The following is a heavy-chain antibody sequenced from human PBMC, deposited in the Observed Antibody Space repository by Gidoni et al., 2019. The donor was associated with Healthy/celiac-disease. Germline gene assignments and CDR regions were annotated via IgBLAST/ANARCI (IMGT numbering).Heavy chain of an antibody. V-gene: IGHV3-30*18. D-gene: IGHD3-22*01. CDR3: AKDQYYYDSSGYYDSDY. CDR2: ISYDGSNK. Sequence: QVQLVESGGGVVTPGRSLRLSCAASGFTFSSYGMHWVRQAPGKGLEWVAVISYDGSNKYYADSVKGRFTISRDNYKNTLYLQMNSLRAEDTAVYYCAKDQYYYDSSGYYDSDYWGQGTLVTVSS. J-gene: IGHJ4*02. CDR1: GFTFSSYG.